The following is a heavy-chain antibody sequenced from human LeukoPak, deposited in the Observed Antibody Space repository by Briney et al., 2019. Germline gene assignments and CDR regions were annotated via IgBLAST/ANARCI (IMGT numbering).Heavy chain of an antibody. D-gene: IGHD3-10*01. CDR1: GFTFSSYA. Sequence: PGGSLRLSCAASGFTFSSYAMSWVRQAPGKGLEWVSAISGSGGSTYYADSVKGRFTISRDNSKNTLYLQMSSLRAEDTAVYYCAKTLWFGELLDPVYYYYGMDVWGKGTTVTVSS. J-gene: IGHJ6*04. CDR2: ISGSGGST. V-gene: IGHV3-23*01. CDR3: AKTLWFGELLDPVYYYYGMDV.